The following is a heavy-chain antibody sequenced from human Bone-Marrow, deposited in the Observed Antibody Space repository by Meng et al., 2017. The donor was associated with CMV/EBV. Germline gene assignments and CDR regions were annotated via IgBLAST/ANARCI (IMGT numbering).Heavy chain of an antibody. CDR3: AQISTRPEWIAY. J-gene: IGHJ4*02. Sequence: QVHFKESGPGLVKPTQPLTLTCTFSGFSFSTRGLCLGWSCQPPGKALEWLGLIYWNDNNRYSPSLKSRLIITKDTSKNQVVLTMTNMDPVDTATYYCAQISTRPEWIAYWGQGTLVTVSS. D-gene: IGHD2/OR15-2a*01. V-gene: IGHV2-5*01. CDR1: GFSFSTRGLC. CDR2: IYWNDNN.